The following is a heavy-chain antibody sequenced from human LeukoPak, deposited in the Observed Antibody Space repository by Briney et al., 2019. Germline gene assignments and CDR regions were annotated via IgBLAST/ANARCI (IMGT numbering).Heavy chain of an antibody. CDR2: ISYDGSNK. Sequence: GGSLRLSCAASGFTFSSYAMHWVRQAPGKGLEWVAVISYDGSNKYYADSVKGRFTISRDNSKNTLYLQMNSLRAEDTAVYYCARENYYDGSGSPSASAPNDHWGQGTLVTVSS. J-gene: IGHJ4*02. D-gene: IGHD3-22*01. CDR3: ARENYYDGSGSPSASAPNDH. V-gene: IGHV3-30-3*01. CDR1: GFTFSSYA.